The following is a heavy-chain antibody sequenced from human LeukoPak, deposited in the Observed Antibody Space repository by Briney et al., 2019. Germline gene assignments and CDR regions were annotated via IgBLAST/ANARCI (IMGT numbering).Heavy chain of an antibody. D-gene: IGHD3-3*01. V-gene: IGHV4-61*02. Sequence: SQTLSLTCTVSGGSISSGSYYWSWIRQPAGKGLEWIGRIYTSGSTNYNSSLKSRVTISVDTSKNQFSLKLSSVTAADTAVYYCARDRYDFWSGYPWFDPWGQGTLVTVSS. CDR2: IYTSGST. J-gene: IGHJ5*02. CDR1: GGSISSGSYY. CDR3: ARDRYDFWSGYPWFDP.